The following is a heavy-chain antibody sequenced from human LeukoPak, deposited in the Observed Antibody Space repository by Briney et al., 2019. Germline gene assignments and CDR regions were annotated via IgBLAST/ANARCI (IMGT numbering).Heavy chain of an antibody. CDR3: AKQVAVAGRGIDH. Sequence: PGGSLRLSCAASGFTFSNYAMSWVRQAPGKWLEWVSSISGSGGSTYYADSVKGRVTISRDNSKNTVYLQMNSLRGEDTAVYYCAKQVAVAGRGIDHWGQGTLVTVSS. V-gene: IGHV3-23*01. CDR2: ISGSGGST. CDR1: GFTFSNYA. D-gene: IGHD6-19*01. J-gene: IGHJ5*02.